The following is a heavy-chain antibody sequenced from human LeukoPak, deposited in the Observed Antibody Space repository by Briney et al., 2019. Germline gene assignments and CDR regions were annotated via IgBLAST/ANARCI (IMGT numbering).Heavy chain of an antibody. D-gene: IGHD5-24*01. CDR2: ISGSGGST. CDR3: ARWSSSPRQWDY. J-gene: IGHJ4*02. CDR1: GFTFSTYA. V-gene: IGHV3-23*01. Sequence: GGSLRLSCAASGFTFSTYAMSWVRQAPGKGLEWVSAISGSGGSTYYADSVKGRFTISRDNAKNTLYLQMNSLSAEDTAVYYCARWSSSPRQWDYWGQGTLVTVSS.